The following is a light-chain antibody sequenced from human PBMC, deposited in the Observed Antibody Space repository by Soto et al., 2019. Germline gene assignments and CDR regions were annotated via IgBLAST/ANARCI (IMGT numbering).Light chain of an antibody. V-gene: IGKV3-15*01. CDR3: QQRSNWPPEIT. Sequence: EIVMKQSPATLSLSTGERATLSCRASQSVSSNLAWYQQKPGQAPRPVIYGASTRATGIPARFSGSGSGTAFTLTISSLQSEDFAVYYCQQRSNWPPEITFGQGTRLEIK. CDR1: QSVSSN. CDR2: GAS. J-gene: IGKJ5*01.